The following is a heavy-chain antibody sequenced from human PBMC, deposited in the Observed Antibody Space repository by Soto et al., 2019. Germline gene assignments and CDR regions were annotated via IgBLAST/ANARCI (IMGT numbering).Heavy chain of an antibody. J-gene: IGHJ4*02. V-gene: IGHV3-30-3*01. CDR3: ARDWEPSATGLIDS. Sequence: GGSLRLSCVASGFTFSSYALHWVRQAPGKWLEWVAVTSYDGSNKYYADSVEGRFTISRDNSKNTLYLQTSSLTTEDTAMYYCARDWEPSATGLIDSWGQGTLVTVSS. CDR1: GFTFSSYA. D-gene: IGHD3-9*01. CDR2: TSYDGSNK.